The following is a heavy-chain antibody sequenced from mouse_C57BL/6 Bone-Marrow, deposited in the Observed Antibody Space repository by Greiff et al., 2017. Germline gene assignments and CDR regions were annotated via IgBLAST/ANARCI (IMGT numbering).Heavy chain of an antibody. CDR2: IDPETGGT. CDR3: TRPYYYGSSYGYAMDY. D-gene: IGHD1-1*01. V-gene: IGHV1-15*01. J-gene: IGHJ4*01. Sequence: VKLMESGAELVRPGASVTLSCKASGYTFTDYEMHWVKQTPVHGLEWIGAIDPETGGTAYNQKFKGKAILTADKSSSTAYMELRSLTSEDSAVYYCTRPYYYGSSYGYAMDYWGQGTSVTVSS. CDR1: GYTFTDYE.